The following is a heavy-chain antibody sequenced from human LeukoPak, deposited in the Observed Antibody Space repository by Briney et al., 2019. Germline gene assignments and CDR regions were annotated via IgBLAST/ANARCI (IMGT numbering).Heavy chain of an antibody. Sequence: SETLSLTCAVSGGSVSTYYWSWIRQPAGKGLEWIGRFYTSGSTSYNPSLKSRVSMSVDTSKNQFSLNLTSVTAADTAVYYCAKVAGSRYFDIWGRGTLVTVSS. CDR3: AKVAGSRYFDI. CDR2: FYTSGST. CDR1: GGSVSTYY. D-gene: IGHD6-19*01. J-gene: IGHJ2*01. V-gene: IGHV4-4*07.